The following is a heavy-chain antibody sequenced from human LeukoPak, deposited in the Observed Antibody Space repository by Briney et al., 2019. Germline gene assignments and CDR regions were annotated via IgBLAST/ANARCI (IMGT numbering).Heavy chain of an antibody. D-gene: IGHD6-13*01. V-gene: IGHV1-69*04. CDR2: IIPILGIA. Sequence: ASVKVSCKASGGTFSRYAISSVRQAPGQGLEWMGRIIPILGIANYAQKFQGRVTITADKSTSTAYMELSSLRSEDTAVYYCAREQQLVRDGYYYYGMDVWGQGTTVTVSS. J-gene: IGHJ6*02. CDR3: AREQQLVRDGYYYYGMDV. CDR1: GGTFSRYA.